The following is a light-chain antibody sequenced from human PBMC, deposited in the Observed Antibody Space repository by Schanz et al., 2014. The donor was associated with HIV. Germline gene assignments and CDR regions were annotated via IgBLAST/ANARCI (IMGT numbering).Light chain of an antibody. CDR1: QSVRNRY. CDR2: GAS. CDR3: QQYGSSPRT. V-gene: IGKV3-20*01. J-gene: IGKJ1*01. Sequence: EIVLTQSPGTLSLSPGERATLSCRASQSVRNRYLAWYKQNDGQAPRLLIYGASNRATGIPDRFSGSGSVTDFTLTISRLEPEDFAVYYCQQYGSSPRTFGQGAKVEI.